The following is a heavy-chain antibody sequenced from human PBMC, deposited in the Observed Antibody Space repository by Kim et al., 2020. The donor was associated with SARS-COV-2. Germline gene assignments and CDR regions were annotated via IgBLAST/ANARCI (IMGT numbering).Heavy chain of an antibody. CDR1: GVSINSHY. Sequence: SETLSLTCTVSGVSINSHYWSWIRQPAGKGLEWIGRIYFSGHTNYNPSLESRVAMSLDASRNQVSLEMTSVTAADTAVYFCARVARIGAPPGSLRLDPWG. J-gene: IGHJ5*02. D-gene: IGHD1-26*01. V-gene: IGHV4-4*07. CDR3: ARVARIGAPPGSLRLDP. CDR2: IYFSGHT.